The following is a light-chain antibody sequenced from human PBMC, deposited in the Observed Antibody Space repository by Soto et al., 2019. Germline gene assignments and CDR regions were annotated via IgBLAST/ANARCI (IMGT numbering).Light chain of an antibody. J-gene: IGKJ5*01. V-gene: IGKV3-11*01. CDR3: QQRSNWPPIT. CDR1: QSISSDY. CDR2: DAS. Sequence: EVVLTQSPDTLSLSPGERATLSCRASQSISSDYLVWYQQKPGQAPRLLIYDASKRAAGIPVRFSGRGSGTEFTLTLRSLEAEDFAVYHCQQRSNWPPITFGQ.